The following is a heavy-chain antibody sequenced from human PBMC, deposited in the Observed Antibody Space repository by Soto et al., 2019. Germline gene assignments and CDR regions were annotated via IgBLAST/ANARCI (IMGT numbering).Heavy chain of an antibody. V-gene: IGHV1-69*12. CDR3: AGGGRDYEASGYSQGNV. J-gene: IGHJ6*01. Sequence: QVQLVQSGAEVKKPGSSVKVSCKSSGGTFSNYGFSWVRQAPGQGLECMGVIVPIFGAEHPQKFQGRVTITADESTNTVFMGLRGLRSEDTAVYYCAGGGRDYEASGYSQGNVWGQGTTLTVSS. D-gene: IGHD2-2*03. CDR2: IVPIFGA. CDR1: GGTFSNYG.